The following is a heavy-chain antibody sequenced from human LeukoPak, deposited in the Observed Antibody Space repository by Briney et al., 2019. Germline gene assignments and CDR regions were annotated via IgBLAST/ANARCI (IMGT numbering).Heavy chain of an antibody. V-gene: IGHV1-3*01. CDR1: GYTFTGYY. CDR3: ARTATYNYYGSGSYYEYYYYYGMDV. J-gene: IGHJ6*02. Sequence: ASVKVSCKASGYTFTGYYMHWVRQAPGQRLEWMGWINAGNGNTKYSQKFQGRVTITRDTSASTAYMELSSLRSEDTAVYYCARTATYNYYGSGSYYEYYYYYGMDVWGQGTTVTVSS. CDR2: INAGNGNT. D-gene: IGHD3-10*01.